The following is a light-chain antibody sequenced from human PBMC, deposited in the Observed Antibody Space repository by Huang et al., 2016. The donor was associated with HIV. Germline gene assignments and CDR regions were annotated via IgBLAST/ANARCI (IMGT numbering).Light chain of an antibody. CDR1: QSVLYSSNNKNY. J-gene: IGKJ1*01. CDR2: WAS. V-gene: IGKV4-1*01. CDR3: QQYYSTPPRT. Sequence: DIVMTQSPDSLAVSLGERATINCKSSQSVLYSSNNKNYLAWYQQKPGHPPKLLIYWASTRESGVPGRFSGSGSGTDFTLTISSLQAEDVAVYYCQQYYSTPPRTFGQGTKVEIK.